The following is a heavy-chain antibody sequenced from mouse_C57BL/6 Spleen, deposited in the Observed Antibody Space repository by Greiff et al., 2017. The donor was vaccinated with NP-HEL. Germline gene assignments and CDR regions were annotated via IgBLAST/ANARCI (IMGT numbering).Heavy chain of an antibody. CDR3: ARSSTVVARYWYFVV. V-gene: IGHV1-55*01. CDR2: IYPGSGST. CDR1: GYTFTSYW. J-gene: IGHJ1*03. D-gene: IGHD1-1*01. Sequence: VQLQQPGAELVKPGASVKMSCKASGYTFTSYWITWVKQRPGQGLEWIGDIYPGSGSTNYNEKFKSKATLTVDTSSSTAYMQLSSLTSEDSAVYYCARSSTVVARYWYFVVWGTGTTVTVSS.